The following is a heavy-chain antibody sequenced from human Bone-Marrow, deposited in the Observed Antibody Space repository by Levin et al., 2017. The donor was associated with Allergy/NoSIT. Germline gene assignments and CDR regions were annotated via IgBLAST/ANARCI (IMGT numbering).Heavy chain of an antibody. CDR3: ARSGLFGGTGDTLATDLGNFDF. CDR1: GGSINPYS. CDR2: IYSSGSP. D-gene: IGHD2-21*02. V-gene: IGHV4-59*01. J-gene: IGHJ4*02. Sequence: SETLSLTCTVSGGSINPYSWSWIRQSPGKGLEWLGYIYSSGSPSYNPPLKSRVSMSVDASRNQFSLHLTSVTAADTGVYYCARSGLFGGTGDTLATDLGNFDFWGQGTLVTVSS.